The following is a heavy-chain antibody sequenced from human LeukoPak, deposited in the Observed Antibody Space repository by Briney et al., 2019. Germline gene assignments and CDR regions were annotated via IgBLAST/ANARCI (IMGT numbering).Heavy chain of an antibody. Sequence: GGSLRLSCAASGFTLSDHYIDWVRQAPGKGLEWVGRSRNKPKSYTTDYAASVKGRFTISRDDSKNSLYLQMNSLKTEDTAVYYCVTTVTQVDSWGQGTLVIVSS. D-gene: IGHD4-17*01. J-gene: IGHJ4*02. CDR2: SRNKPKSYTT. CDR1: GFTLSDHY. V-gene: IGHV3-72*01. CDR3: VTTVTQVDS.